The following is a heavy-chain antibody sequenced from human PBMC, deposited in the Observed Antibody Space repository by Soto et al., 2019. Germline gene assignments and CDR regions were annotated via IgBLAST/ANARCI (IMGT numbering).Heavy chain of an antibody. CDR3: ARLGDYYQAYDY. D-gene: IGHD3-22*01. J-gene: IGHJ4*01. CDR2: IIPILGIA. V-gene: IGHV1-69*04. CDR1: GYTFTTFG. Sequence: SVKVACKTSGYTFTTFGISWVRQAPGQGLEWMGRIIPILGIANYAQKFQERVTITRDMSTSTAYMELSSLRSEDTAVYYCARLGDYYQAYDYWGHGALVTVS.